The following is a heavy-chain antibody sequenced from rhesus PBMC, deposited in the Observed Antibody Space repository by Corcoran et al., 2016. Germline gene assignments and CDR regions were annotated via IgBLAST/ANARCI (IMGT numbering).Heavy chain of an antibody. CDR2: MIKCGGST. V-gene: IGHV3-59*01. D-gene: IGHD5-24*01. CDR1: GFTFSDYY. J-gene: IGHJ4*01. CDR3: ARDVRYSGYSFGMNFDY. Sequence: EVQLVESGGGLAKPGGSLRLSCAASGFTFSDYYMHWVRQASGKGLELVSRMIKCGGSTRYADSVKGRLTISRENAKNTLYLQRKSRRAEDTAVYYCARDVRYSGYSFGMNFDYWGQGVLVTVSS.